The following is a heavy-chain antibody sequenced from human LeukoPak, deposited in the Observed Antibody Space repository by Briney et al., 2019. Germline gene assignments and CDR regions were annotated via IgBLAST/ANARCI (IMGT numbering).Heavy chain of an antibody. CDR3: ARAIFGVVISAFDI. CDR2: IYYSGST. D-gene: IGHD3-3*02. J-gene: IGHJ3*02. CDR1: GGSISSYY. Sequence: SETLSLTCTVSGGSISSYYWSWIRQPPGKGLEWIGYIYYSGSTNYNPSLKSRVTISVDTSKNQFSLKLSSVTAADTAVYYCARAIFGVVISAFDIWGQGTMVTVSS. V-gene: IGHV4-59*01.